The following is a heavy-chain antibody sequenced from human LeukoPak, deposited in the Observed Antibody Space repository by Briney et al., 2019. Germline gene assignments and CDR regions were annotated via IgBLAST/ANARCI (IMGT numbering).Heavy chain of an antibody. V-gene: IGHV3-21*01. J-gene: IGHJ4*02. CDR3: ARDLVEMATIFWEISPRYYFDY. Sequence: PGGSLRLSCAASGFTFSSYAMSWVRQAPGKGLEWVSSISSSSSYIYYADSVKGRFTISRDNAKNSLYLQMNSLRAEDTAVYYCARDLVEMATIFWEISPRYYFDYWGQGTLVTVSS. D-gene: IGHD5-24*01. CDR2: ISSSSSYI. CDR1: GFTFSSYA.